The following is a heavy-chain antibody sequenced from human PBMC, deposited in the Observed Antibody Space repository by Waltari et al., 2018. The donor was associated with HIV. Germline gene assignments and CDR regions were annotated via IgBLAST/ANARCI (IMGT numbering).Heavy chain of an antibody. CDR1: GFTFSSYG. V-gene: IGHV3-30*18. D-gene: IGHD3-3*01. Sequence: QVQLVESGGGVVQPGRALRLSCEASGFTFSSYGMPWVRQAPGKGLEWVAVISYDGSNKYYADSVKGRFTISRDNSKNTLYLQMNSLRAEDTAVYYCAKDARFLDLDYYYGMDVWGQGTTVTVSS. CDR3: AKDARFLDLDYYYGMDV. J-gene: IGHJ6*02. CDR2: ISYDGSNK.